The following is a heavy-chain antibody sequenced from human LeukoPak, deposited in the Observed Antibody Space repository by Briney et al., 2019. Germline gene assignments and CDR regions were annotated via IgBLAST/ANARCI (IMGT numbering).Heavy chain of an antibody. Sequence: ASVKVSCKASGGTFSSYAISWVRQAPGQGLEWMGGIIPMFGTANYAQKFQGRVTITTDESTSTAYMELSSLRSEDTAVYYCASYSCSSTSCYTGIKGWFDPWGKGTTVTVSS. D-gene: IGHD2-2*02. V-gene: IGHV1-69*05. CDR2: IIPMFGTA. J-gene: IGHJ6*04. CDR3: ASYSCSSTSCYTGIKGWFDP. CDR1: GGTFSSYA.